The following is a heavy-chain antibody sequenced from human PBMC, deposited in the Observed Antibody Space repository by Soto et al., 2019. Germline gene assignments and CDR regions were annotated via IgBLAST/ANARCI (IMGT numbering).Heavy chain of an antibody. Sequence: SETLSLTCTVSGGSISGNYWTWIRQPPGKGLEWIGYIYYSGSTNYNPSLKSRVTISIDTSKNQFSLTLTSVTAADTAVYYCARQCRGVTCHWFVPWGQGTLVTVSS. CDR1: GGSISGNY. J-gene: IGHJ5*02. D-gene: IGHD2-15*01. CDR3: ARQCRGVTCHWFVP. V-gene: IGHV4-59*08. CDR2: IYYSGST.